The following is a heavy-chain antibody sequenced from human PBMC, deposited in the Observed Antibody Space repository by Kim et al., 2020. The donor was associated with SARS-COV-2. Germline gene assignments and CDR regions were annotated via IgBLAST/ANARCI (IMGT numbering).Heavy chain of an antibody. CDR3: ARGRAGVVPAPVLGLGPYYDYYAMDV. D-gene: IGHD2-2*02. J-gene: IGHJ6*02. CDR2: IYHSGST. V-gene: IGHV4-34*01. CDR1: GGSFSDYN. Sequence: SETLSLTCAVYGGSFSDYNWSWIRQPPGKGLEWIGEIYHSGSTNLSPSLKSRITISVDTSKSQFSLRLKSMTATDTAVYYCARGRAGVVPAPVLGLGPYYDYYAMDVWGRGTPVAVSS.